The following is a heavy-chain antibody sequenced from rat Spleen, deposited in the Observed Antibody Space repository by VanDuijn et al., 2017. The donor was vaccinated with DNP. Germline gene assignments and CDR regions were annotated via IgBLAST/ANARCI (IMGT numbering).Heavy chain of an antibody. CDR1: GFSLTNYG. D-gene: IGHD1-7*01. J-gene: IGHJ4*01. CDR2: IWGHGNT. Sequence: QVQLKESGPVLVQASETLSLTCTVSGFSLTNYGVIWVRQSPGKGLEWMGIIWGHGNTDYNSVLKSRLSINRDTSKSQVFLKMNRLQTDDTAIYYGTRESWGYVMDAWGQGASVTVSS. V-gene: IGHV2S75*01. CDR3: TRESWGYVMDA.